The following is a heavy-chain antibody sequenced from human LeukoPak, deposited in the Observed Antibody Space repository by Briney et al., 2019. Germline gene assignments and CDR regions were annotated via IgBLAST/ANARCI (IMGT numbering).Heavy chain of an antibody. CDR3: ARDFSPDYAADY. D-gene: IGHD4-17*01. V-gene: IGHV3-33*08. J-gene: IGHJ4*02. CDR2: IWYDGSNK. Sequence: GGSLRLSCAASGFTFSSYAMHWVRQAPGKGLEWVAVIWYDGSNKYYADSVKGRFTISRDNSKNTLYLQMNSLRAEDTAVYYCARDFSPDYAADYWGQGTLVTVSS. CDR1: GFTFSSYA.